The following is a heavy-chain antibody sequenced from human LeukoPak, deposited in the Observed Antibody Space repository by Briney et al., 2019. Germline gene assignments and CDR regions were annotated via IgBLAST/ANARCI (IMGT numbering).Heavy chain of an antibody. CDR3: ARGTTNAEYFQH. CDR1: GVSISSSSYY. Sequence: SETLSLTCTVSGVSISSSSYYWGWIRQPPGKGLEWIGSIYYSGSTCYNPSLKSRVTISVDTSKNQFSLKLSSVTAADTAVYYCARGTTNAEYFQHWGQGTLVTVSS. J-gene: IGHJ1*01. V-gene: IGHV4-39*07. D-gene: IGHD1/OR15-1a*01. CDR2: IYYSGST.